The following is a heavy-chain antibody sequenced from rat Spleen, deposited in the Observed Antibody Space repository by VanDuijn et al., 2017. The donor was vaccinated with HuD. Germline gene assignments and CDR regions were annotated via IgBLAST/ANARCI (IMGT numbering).Heavy chain of an antibody. D-gene: IGHD1-4*01. V-gene: IGHV5-31*01. CDR3: SPLPGSNLDY. J-gene: IGHJ2*01. CDR2: ISYDGSST. CDR1: GITFNNYW. Sequence: EVQLVESDGGLVQPGRSLKLSCVASGITFNNYWMTWIRQAPGKGLEWVASISYDGSSTYYRDSVKGRFNISRDDAKSTLYLQMDSLRSEDTATYYCSPLPGSNLDYWGQGVMVTASS.